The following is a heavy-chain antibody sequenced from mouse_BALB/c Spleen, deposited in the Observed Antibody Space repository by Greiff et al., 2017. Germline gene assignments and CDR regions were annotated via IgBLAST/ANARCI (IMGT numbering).Heavy chain of an antibody. CDR1: GYTFSSYW. J-gene: IGHJ4*01. Sequence: QVQLQQSGAELMKPGASVKISCKATGYTFSSYWIEWVKQRPGHGLEWIGEILPGSGSTNYNEKFKGKATFTADTSSNTAYMQLSSLTSEDSAVYYCARGVLFYAMDCWGQGTSVTVSS. CDR2: ILPGSGST. V-gene: IGHV1-9*01. D-gene: IGHD2-14*01. CDR3: ARGVLFYAMDC.